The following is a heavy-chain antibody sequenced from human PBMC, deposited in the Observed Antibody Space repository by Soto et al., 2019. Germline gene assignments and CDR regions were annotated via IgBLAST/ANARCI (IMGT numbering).Heavy chain of an antibody. Sequence: QVQLVQSGAEVKKPGASVKVSCKASGYTFISYDINWVRQATGQGLEWMGWMNPNSGNTGYAQKFQGRVTMTRNTPISTAYRELSSLRCEDTAVYYCARATIRNDAFDIWGQGTMVTVSS. CDR1: GYTFISYD. CDR3: ARATIRNDAFDI. CDR2: MNPNSGNT. D-gene: IGHD1-20*01. V-gene: IGHV1-8*01. J-gene: IGHJ3*02.